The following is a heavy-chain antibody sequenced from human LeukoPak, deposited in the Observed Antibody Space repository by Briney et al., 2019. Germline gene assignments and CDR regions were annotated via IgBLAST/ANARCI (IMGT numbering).Heavy chain of an antibody. CDR1: GGSFSGYY. CDR3: ARYPGDYGDYAANGEFDY. D-gene: IGHD4-17*01. V-gene: IGHV4-34*01. CDR2: INHSGST. J-gene: IGHJ4*02. Sequence: SETLSLTCAVYGGSFSGYYWSWIRQPPGKGLEWIGEINHSGSTNYNPSLKSRVTISVDTSKNQFSLKLSSVTAADTAVYYCARYPGDYGDYAANGEFDYWGQGTLVTVSS.